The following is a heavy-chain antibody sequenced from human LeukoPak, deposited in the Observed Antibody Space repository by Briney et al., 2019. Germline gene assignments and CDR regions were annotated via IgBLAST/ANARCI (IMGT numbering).Heavy chain of an antibody. CDR2: ISAYNGNT. CDR3: ARDPCGGDCYSWNYYYYYGMDV. D-gene: IGHD2-21*02. J-gene: IGHJ6*02. Sequence: ASVKVSCKASGYTFTSYGISWVRQAPGQGLEWMGWISAYNGNTSYAQKLQGRVTMTTDTSTSTAYMELRSLRSDDTAVYYCARDPCGGDCYSWNYYYYYGMDVWAKGPRSPSP. V-gene: IGHV1-18*01. CDR1: GYTFTSYG.